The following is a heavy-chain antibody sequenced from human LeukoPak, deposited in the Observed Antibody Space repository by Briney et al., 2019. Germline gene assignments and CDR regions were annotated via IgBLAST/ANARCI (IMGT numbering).Heavy chain of an antibody. D-gene: IGHD5-18*01. CDR3: ASLGYSYGSFVDY. V-gene: IGHV4-34*01. CDR2: INHSGCT. J-gene: IGHJ4*02. Sequence: KPSETLSLTCAVYGGSFSGYYWSWIRQPPGKGLEWIGEINHSGCTNYNPSLKSRVTISVDTSKNQSSLKLSSVTAADTAVYYCASLGYSYGSFVDYWGQGTLVTVSS. CDR1: GGSFSGYY.